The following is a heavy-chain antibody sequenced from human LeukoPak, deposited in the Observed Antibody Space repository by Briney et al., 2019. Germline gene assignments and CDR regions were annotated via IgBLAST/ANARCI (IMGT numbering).Heavy chain of an antibody. CDR3: VAGGTGY. D-gene: IGHD4-23*01. J-gene: IGHJ4*02. CDR2: LRPDGSDK. Sequence: PGGSLRLSCAASGFTFSGYWMTWVRQAPGKGLEWVANLRPDGSDKYYADSVKGRFTISRDNAKNSLYLQMNSLRAEDTAVYYCVAGGTGYWGQGTLVTVSS. CDR1: GFTFSGYW. V-gene: IGHV3-7*01.